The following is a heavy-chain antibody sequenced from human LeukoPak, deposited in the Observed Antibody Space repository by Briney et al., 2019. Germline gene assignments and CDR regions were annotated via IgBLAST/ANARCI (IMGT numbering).Heavy chain of an antibody. Sequence: GRSLRLSCAASGFTFSSYGMHWVRQAPGKGLEWVAVISYDGSNTYYADSVKGRLTISRHNSKNTLHLQMDSLRAEDRAVYYCAKDSSVSYYYYGMDVWGQGTTVTVCS. D-gene: IGHD4-11*01. V-gene: IGHV3-30*18. CDR3: AKDSSVSYYYYGMDV. CDR2: ISYDGSNT. J-gene: IGHJ6*02. CDR1: GFTFSSYG.